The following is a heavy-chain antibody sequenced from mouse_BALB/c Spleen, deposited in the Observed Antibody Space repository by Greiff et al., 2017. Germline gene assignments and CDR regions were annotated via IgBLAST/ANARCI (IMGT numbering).Heavy chain of an antibody. CDR3: ARDYRYDYFDY. J-gene: IGHJ2*01. D-gene: IGHD2-14*01. CDR2: ISYSGST. Sequence: DVQLQESGPGLVKPSQSLSLTCTVTGYSITSDYAWKWIRKFPENQLEWRGYISYSGSTSYNPSFKSRISITRDTSKNQFFLQLNSVTAEDTAKYYGARDYRYDYFDYWGQGTTLTVSS. CDR1: GYSITSDYA. V-gene: IGHV3-2*02.